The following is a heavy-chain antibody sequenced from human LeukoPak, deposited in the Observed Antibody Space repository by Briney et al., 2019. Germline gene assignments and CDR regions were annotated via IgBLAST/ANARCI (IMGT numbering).Heavy chain of an antibody. J-gene: IGHJ4*02. D-gene: IGHD3-3*01. Sequence: ASVKVSCKASGYTFTSYYMHWVRQAPGQGLEWMGIINPSGGSTSYAQKFQGRVTMTRDTSTSTVYMELSSLRSEDTAVYYCARGTPITIFGVVISYFDYWGQGTLVTVSS. V-gene: IGHV1-46*01. CDR1: GYTFTSYY. CDR3: ARGTPITIFGVVISYFDY. CDR2: INPSGGST.